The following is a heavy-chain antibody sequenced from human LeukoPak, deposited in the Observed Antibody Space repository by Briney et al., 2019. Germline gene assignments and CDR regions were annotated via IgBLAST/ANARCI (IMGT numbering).Heavy chain of an antibody. CDR2: ISSSSSYI. CDR1: GFTFSSYS. D-gene: IGHD6-6*01. V-gene: IGHV3-21*01. J-gene: IGHJ5*02. CDR3: ARASSSSAWFDP. Sequence: GGSLRLSCAASGFTFSSYSMNWVRQAPGKGLEWVSSISSSSSYIYYADSVKGRFTISRDNAKNSLYPQMNSLRAEDTAVYYCARASSSSAWFDPWGQGTLVTVSS.